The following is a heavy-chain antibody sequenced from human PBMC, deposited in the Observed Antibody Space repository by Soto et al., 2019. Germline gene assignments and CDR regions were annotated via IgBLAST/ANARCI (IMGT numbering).Heavy chain of an antibody. Sequence: EVQVLESGGGLVQPGGSLRLSCAASGFTFSTYAMSWVRQAPGKGLGWVSTISDSGSTYYADSVKGRFTISRDNSKNTLYLEMNSLTAEDTAVYYCAKKKGGSYCSRTSGLYSFDSWGQGTLVTVSS. D-gene: IGHD2-2*01. CDR2: ISDSGST. J-gene: IGHJ4*02. CDR3: AKKKGGSYCSRTSGLYSFDS. CDR1: GFTFSTYA. V-gene: IGHV3-23*01.